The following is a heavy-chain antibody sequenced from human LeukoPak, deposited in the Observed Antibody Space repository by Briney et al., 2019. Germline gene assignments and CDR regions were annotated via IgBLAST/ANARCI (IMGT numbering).Heavy chain of an antibody. CDR1: GGSISSYC. CDR3: VRDRELHY. J-gene: IGHJ4*02. D-gene: IGHD1-26*01. Sequence: SETLSLTCKVSGGSISSYCWSWIRQPPGKGQEWIGNYNPSLKSRATISADTSKNQFSLKLNSVTAADTAVYYCVRDRELHYWGQGILVTVSS. V-gene: IGHV4-59*01.